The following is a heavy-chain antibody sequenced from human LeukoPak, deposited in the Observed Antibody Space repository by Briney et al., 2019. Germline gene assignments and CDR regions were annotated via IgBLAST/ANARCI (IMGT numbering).Heavy chain of an antibody. CDR2: IYHSGST. V-gene: IGHV4-34*01. J-gene: IGHJ4*02. D-gene: IGHD6-6*01. CDR3: ARGVARSSKFHFSYYFDY. Sequence: SETLSLTCAVYGGSFSGYYWSWIRQPPGKGLEWIGSIYHSGSTYYNPSLKSQVSISIDTSKNQFSLRLTSVTAADTAVYYCARGVARSSKFHFSYYFDYWGQGTLVTVSS. CDR1: GGSFSGYY.